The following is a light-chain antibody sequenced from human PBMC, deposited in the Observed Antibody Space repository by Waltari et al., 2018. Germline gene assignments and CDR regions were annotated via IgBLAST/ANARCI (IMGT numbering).Light chain of an antibody. V-gene: IGLV3-21*04. J-gene: IGLJ3*02. CDR2: YDS. CDR3: QVWDGNNDVGV. CDR1: SIGSKS. Sequence: SYVLTQPPSVSVPPGETASVTCGVDSIGSKSVHWYQQKPGQAPVLVIYYDSDRPSGIPERFSGSNSGDTATLTLSRVEVGDEADYYCQVWDGNNDVGVFGGGTKLTVL.